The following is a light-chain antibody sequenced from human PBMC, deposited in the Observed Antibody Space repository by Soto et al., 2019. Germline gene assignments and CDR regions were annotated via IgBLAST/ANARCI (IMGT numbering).Light chain of an antibody. J-gene: IGLJ2*01. CDR3: SSYTSSGTDV. Sequence: QSVLTQPASVSGSPGQSITISCTGTSSDVGGYNYVSWYQHHPGKAPKLMIYEVSNRPSGVSNRLSGSRSGNTASLTISGLQAEDEADYYCSSYTSSGTDVFGGGTKVTVL. CDR1: SSDVGGYNY. V-gene: IGLV2-14*01. CDR2: EVS.